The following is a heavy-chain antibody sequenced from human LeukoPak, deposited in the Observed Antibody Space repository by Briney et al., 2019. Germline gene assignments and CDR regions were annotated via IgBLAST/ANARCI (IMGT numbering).Heavy chain of an antibody. CDR3: ARRRTGLRSYSDAFDI. J-gene: IGHJ3*02. CDR1: GFTFNSYD. Sequence: PGGSLRLSCAASGFTFNSYDMHWVRQGTGKGLEWVSGIDVDGGTNYPDSVKSRFTISRENARTSLYLQINSLRAGDTAVYYCARRRTGLRSYSDAFDIWGQGTTVTVSS. CDR2: IDVDGGT. V-gene: IGHV3-13*01. D-gene: IGHD3-10*01.